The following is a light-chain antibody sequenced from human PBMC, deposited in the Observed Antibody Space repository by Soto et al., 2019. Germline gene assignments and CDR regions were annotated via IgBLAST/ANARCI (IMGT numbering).Light chain of an antibody. CDR3: QQYKSYSRT. CDR1: QTGSNSY. CDR2: GVY. Sequence: IVLTHSPGTLSLSPGGRATLSCRASQTGSNSYLAWYQHKSGQAPRLLIYGVYTRASGVPSRFSGSGSGTEFTLTISSLQPDDFATYYCQQYKSYSRTLGQGTDVDI. J-gene: IGKJ1*01. V-gene: IGKV3-20*01.